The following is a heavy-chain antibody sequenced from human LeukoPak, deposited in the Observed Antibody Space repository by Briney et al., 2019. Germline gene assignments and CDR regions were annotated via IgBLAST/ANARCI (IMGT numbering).Heavy chain of an antibody. CDR2: IYYSGST. Sequence: SETLSLTCTVSGGSISSYYWSWIRQPPGKGLEWIGYIYYSGSTNYNPSLKSRVTISVDTSKNQFSLKLSSVTAADTAVYYCARDAPNGLGSSWGQGTLVTVSS. J-gene: IGHJ5*02. CDR3: ARDAPNGLGSS. V-gene: IGHV4-59*01. D-gene: IGHD3-10*01. CDR1: GGSISSYY.